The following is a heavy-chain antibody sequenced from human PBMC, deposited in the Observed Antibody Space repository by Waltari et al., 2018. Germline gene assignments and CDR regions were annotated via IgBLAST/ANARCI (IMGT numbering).Heavy chain of an antibody. V-gene: IGHV1-69*11. Sequence: QVQLVQSGAEVKKLGSSVRVSCKASGDTFSSYAISWVRQAPGQGLEWMGGIIPVLGRTSYAQRFEGRVTVTADESTNTAYMDLTSLRSEDTAMYYCARGPIVGATFDYWGQGTLVTVSS. D-gene: IGHD1-26*01. J-gene: IGHJ4*02. CDR2: IIPVLGRT. CDR3: ARGPIVGATFDY. CDR1: GDTFSSYA.